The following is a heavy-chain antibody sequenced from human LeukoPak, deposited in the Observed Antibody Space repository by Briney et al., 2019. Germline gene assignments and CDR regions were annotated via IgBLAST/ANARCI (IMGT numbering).Heavy chain of an antibody. CDR2: ISSSSSYI. CDR1: GFTFSSYS. D-gene: IGHD2-2*01. CDR3: ASSFESVNCSSTSCYFFWGDY. J-gene: IGHJ4*02. Sequence: GGSLRLSCAASGFTFSSYSMTWVRQAPGKGLEWVSSISSSSSYIYYADSVKGRFTISRDNAKNSLYLQMNSLRAEDTAVYYCASSFESVNCSSTSCYFFWGDYWGQGTLVTVSS. V-gene: IGHV3-21*01.